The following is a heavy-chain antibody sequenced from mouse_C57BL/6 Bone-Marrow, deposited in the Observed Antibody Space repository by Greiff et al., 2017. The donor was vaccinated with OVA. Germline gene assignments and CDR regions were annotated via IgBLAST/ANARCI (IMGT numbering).Heavy chain of an antibody. CDR1: GYSFTDYN. CDR3: AIYYDYDGDAMDY. Sequence: VQLQQPGAELVKPGASVKLSCKASGYSFTDYNMNWVKQSNGKSLEWIGVINPNYGTTSYNQKFKGKATLTVDQSSSTAYMQLNSLTSEDSAVYYCAIYYDYDGDAMDYWGQGTSVTVSS. CDR2: INPNYGTT. D-gene: IGHD2-4*01. V-gene: IGHV1-39*01. J-gene: IGHJ4*01.